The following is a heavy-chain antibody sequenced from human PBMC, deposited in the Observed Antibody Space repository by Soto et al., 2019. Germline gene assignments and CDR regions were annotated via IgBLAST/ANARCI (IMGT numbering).Heavy chain of an antibody. CDR1: GYSFTSYW. Sequence: GEPLKIACKGAGYSFTSYWISWVRQMPGKGLEWMGRIDPSDSYTNYSPSFQGHVTISADKSISTAYLQWSSLKASDTAMYYCARPLEGFAWFDPWGQGTLVTVSS. CDR2: IDPSDSYT. J-gene: IGHJ5*02. V-gene: IGHV5-10-1*01. CDR3: ARPLEGFAWFDP.